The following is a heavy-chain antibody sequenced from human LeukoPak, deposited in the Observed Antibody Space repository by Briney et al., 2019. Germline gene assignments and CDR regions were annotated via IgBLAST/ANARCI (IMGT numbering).Heavy chain of an antibody. V-gene: IGHV3-13*01. CDR3: IRGGIRVSGIDAFDI. D-gene: IGHD5/OR15-5a*01. CDR2: IGIGDDT. Sequence: GGSLRLSCAASGFTFRDYDMHWVRQVPGRGLEWVSAIGIGDDTHYPDSVKGRFTISREDAKNSLYLQMNTLRDGDTAVYYCIRGGIRVSGIDAFDIWGQGTMVTVSS. J-gene: IGHJ3*02. CDR1: GFTFRDYD.